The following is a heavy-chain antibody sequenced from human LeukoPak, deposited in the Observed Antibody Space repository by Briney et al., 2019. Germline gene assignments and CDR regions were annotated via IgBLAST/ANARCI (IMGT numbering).Heavy chain of an antibody. CDR3: ARPGPLRLGELSLFY. Sequence: XXVRQAPGQGLEWMGIINPSGGSTSYAQKFQGRVTMTRHMSTSTVYMELSSLRSEDTAVYYCARPGPLRLGELSLFYWGQGTLVTVSS. J-gene: IGHJ4*02. CDR2: INPSGGST. D-gene: IGHD3-16*02. V-gene: IGHV1-46*01.